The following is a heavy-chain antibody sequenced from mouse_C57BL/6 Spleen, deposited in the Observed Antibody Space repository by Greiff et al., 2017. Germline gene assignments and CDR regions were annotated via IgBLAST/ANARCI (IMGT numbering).Heavy chain of an antibody. CDR1: GFTFSDYG. J-gene: IGHJ1*03. CDR2: ISSGSSTI. V-gene: IGHV5-17*01. Sequence: EVKLVESGGGLVKPGGSLKLSCAASGFTFSDYGMHWVRQAPEKGLEWVAYISSGSSTIYYADTVKGRFTISRDNAKNTLFLQMTSLRSEDTAMYYCERSFYCYGSSPWCFDVWGTGTTVTVSS. CDR3: ERSFYCYGSSPWCFDV. D-gene: IGHD1-1*01.